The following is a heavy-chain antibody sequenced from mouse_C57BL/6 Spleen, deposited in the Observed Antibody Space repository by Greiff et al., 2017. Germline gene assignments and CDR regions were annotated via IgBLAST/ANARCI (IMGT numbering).Heavy chain of an antibody. J-gene: IGHJ2*01. CDR3: ARLGIPYFDY. CDR2: IYPSDSAT. Sequence: QVQLQQPGAELVRPGSSVKLSCKASGYTFTSYWMDWVKQRPGQGLEWIGNIYPSDSATHYNQKFKDKATLTVDKSSSTAYMQLSSLTSEDSAVYYCARLGIPYFDYWGQGTTLTVSS. V-gene: IGHV1-61*01. CDR1: GYTFTSYW.